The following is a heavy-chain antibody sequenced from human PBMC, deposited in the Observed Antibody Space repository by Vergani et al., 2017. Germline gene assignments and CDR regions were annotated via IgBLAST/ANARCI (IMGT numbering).Heavy chain of an antibody. CDR1: GYSFTSYW. CDR3: ARQGFSLYYDSSGQTSDAFDI. D-gene: IGHD3-22*01. V-gene: IGHV5-51*01. J-gene: IGHJ3*02. CDR2: IYPGDSDT. Sequence: EVQLVESGAEVKKPGESLKISCKGSGYSFTSYWIGWVRQMPGKGLEWMGIIYPGDSDTRYSPSFQGQVTISADKSISTAYLQWSSLKASDTAMYYCARQGFSLYYDSSGQTSDAFDIWGQGTMVTVSS.